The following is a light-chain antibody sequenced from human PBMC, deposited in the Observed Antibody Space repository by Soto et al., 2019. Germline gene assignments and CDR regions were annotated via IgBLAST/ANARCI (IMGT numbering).Light chain of an antibody. CDR2: DAS. V-gene: IGKV3-11*01. J-gene: IGKJ3*01. CDR1: HSVSTS. Sequence: ILVPKSPSALSCFQAQRPPLPCRASHSVSTSLAWYQQKPGQAPRLLIYDASNRATGIPARFSGSGSGTDFTLTIGSLEPEDFAVYYCQQRSTWPPFTFGPGTKVDIK. CDR3: QQRSTWPPFT.